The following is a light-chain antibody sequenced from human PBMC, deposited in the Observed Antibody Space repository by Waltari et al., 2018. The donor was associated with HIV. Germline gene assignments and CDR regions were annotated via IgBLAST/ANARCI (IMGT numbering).Light chain of an antibody. V-gene: IGLV1-44*01. J-gene: IGLJ2*01. CDR1: GSNIGSNF. CDR3: ASWDDSLNGVL. Sequence: QSVLTQPPSASGTPGQRITISCSGNGSNIGSNFVSWYQQFPETAPKLLIYNNNQRPSGFPDRFSGSKSGASASLAISGLRSDDESDYYCASWDDSLNGVLFGGGTRLT. CDR2: NNN.